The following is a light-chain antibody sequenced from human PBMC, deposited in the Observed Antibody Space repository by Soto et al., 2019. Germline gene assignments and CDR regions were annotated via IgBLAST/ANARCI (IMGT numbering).Light chain of an antibody. V-gene: IGKV1-39*01. CDR1: QIISSY. CDR2: AAS. J-gene: IGKJ2*01. Sequence: DIQMTQSPSSLSASVGDRVTITCRASQIISSYLNWYQQKPGKAPKLLIYAASSLQSGVPSRFSGSGSGTDFTLTISSLQPEDFATYYCQQSYSTPETFGQGTKLEI. CDR3: QQSYSTPET.